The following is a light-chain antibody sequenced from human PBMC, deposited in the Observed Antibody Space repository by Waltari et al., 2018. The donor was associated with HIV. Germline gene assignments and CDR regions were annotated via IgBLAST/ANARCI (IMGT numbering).Light chain of an antibody. CDR3: QSYDSSLRV. J-gene: IGLJ3*02. CDR2: DNI. CDR1: SSNIGAGYD. V-gene: IGLV1-40*01. Sequence: QSVLTQPPSVSGAPGQRVTISCTGSSSNIGAGYDVHWYQQLPGTAPKPLIYDNIDRPSGVPDRFSGSQAGTSASLAITGLQAEDEADYYCQSYDSSLRVFGGGTKLTVL.